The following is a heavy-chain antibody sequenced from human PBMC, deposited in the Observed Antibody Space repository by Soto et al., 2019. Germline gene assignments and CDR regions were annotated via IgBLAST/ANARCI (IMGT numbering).Heavy chain of an antibody. D-gene: IGHD2-21*02. V-gene: IGHV4-59*12. CDR2: IYYSVST. CDR3: ARDLWGYCGADCYPLDV. J-gene: IGHJ6*02. CDR1: GGSISSYY. Sequence: SETLSLTCSVSGGSISSYYWSWIRQPPGKGLEWIGYIYYSVSTNYNPSLKSRVTISVDTSKNQFSLKLSSVTAADTAVYYCARDLWGYCGADCYPLDVRGQGTTVTVS.